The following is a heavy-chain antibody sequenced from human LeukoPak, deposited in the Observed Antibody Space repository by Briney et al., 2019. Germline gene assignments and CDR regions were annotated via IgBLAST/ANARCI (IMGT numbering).Heavy chain of an antibody. CDR2: IYYSGST. CDR3: ARLNPHSWYALKGFDP. CDR1: GFTFSSYSMN. V-gene: IGHV4-39*01. J-gene: IGHJ5*02. D-gene: IGHD6-13*01. Sequence: GSLRLSCAASGFTFSSYSMNWVRQAPGKGLEWIGSIYYSGSTYYNPSLKSRVTISVDTSKNQFSLKLSSVTAADTAVYYCARLNPHSWYALKGFDPWGQGTLVTVSS.